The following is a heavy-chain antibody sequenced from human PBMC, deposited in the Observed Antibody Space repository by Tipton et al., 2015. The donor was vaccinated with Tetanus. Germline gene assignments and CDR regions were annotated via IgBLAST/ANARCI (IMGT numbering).Heavy chain of an antibody. J-gene: IGHJ4*02. CDR3: ALTLSGPQGLLY. Sequence: QLVQSGAEVKKPGDSLRISCKASGYTFTNFWIGWERQMPGKGLEWTGIVYPGDSSTKYKPSFQGQFTVSADTSISTAYLRWSSLRASDSAIYYYALTLSGPQGLLYWGQGTLVTVSA. CDR2: VYPGDSST. V-gene: IGHV5-51*01. D-gene: IGHD2/OR15-2a*01. CDR1: GYTFTNFW.